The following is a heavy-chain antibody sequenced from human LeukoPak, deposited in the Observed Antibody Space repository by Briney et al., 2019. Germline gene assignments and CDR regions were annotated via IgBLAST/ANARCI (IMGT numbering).Heavy chain of an antibody. CDR3: ARGLAYYYDSSAYFLDY. V-gene: IGHV3-7*01. CDR2: IKQDGSEK. D-gene: IGHD3-22*01. CDR1: GFTFSNYN. J-gene: IGHJ4*02. Sequence: GGSLRLSCAASGFTFSNYNMNWVRQAPGRGLEWVANIKQDGSEKYYADSVKGRFTISRDNSKNTLYLQMNSLRAEDTAVYYCARGLAYYYDSSAYFLDYWGQGTLVTVSS.